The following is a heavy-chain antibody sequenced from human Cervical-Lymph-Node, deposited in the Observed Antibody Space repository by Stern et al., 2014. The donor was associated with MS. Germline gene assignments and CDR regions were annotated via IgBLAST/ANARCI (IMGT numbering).Heavy chain of an antibody. V-gene: IGHV4-31*03. CDR2: IEDSGSA. J-gene: IGHJ4*02. CDR3: ARVGFLGQQLVVDY. Sequence: QVQLQESGPGLVQPSQTLSLTCTVSGGSISSGGYYWSWIRQHQGKGLEWIGCIEDSGSAYYNPSLKRRVTIAVDTSKNQFSLKLSSVTAADTAVYYCARVGFLGQQLVVDYWGQGTLVTVSS. CDR1: GGSISSGGYY. D-gene: IGHD6-13*01.